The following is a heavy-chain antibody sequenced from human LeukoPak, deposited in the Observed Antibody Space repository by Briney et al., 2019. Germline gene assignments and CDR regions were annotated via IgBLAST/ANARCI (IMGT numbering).Heavy chain of an antibody. CDR2: IYSGGTT. CDR1: GFTFADYA. V-gene: IGHV3-53*01. J-gene: IGHJ4*02. D-gene: IGHD4/OR15-4a*01. CDR3: ARRAGAYSHPYDY. Sequence: GGSLRLSCTASGFTFADYAMSWVRQAPGKGLEWVSLIYSGGTTYYADSVKGRFTISRDNSKNTLYLQMNSLRAEDTAVYYCARRAGAYSHPYDYWGQGTLVTVSS.